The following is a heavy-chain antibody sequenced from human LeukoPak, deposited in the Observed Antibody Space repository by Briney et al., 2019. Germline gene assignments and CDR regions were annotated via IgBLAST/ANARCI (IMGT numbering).Heavy chain of an antibody. J-gene: IGHJ4*02. CDR3: ARDVRATYDILTGYYGGYDY. CDR2: INAGNGNT. V-gene: IGHV1/OR15-3*02. CDR1: GYTFTDFY. Sequence: ASVKVSCNASGYTFTDFYLLWVRQAPGQGLEWMGWINAGNGNTKYSQKFQGRVTITRDTSASTAYMELSSLRSEDTAVYYCARDVRATYDILTGYYGGYDYWGQGTLVTVSS. D-gene: IGHD3-9*01.